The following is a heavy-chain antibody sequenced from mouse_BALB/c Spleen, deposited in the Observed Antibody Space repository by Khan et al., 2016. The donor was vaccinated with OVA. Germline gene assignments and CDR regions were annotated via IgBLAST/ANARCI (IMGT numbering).Heavy chain of an antibody. J-gene: IGHJ4*01. CDR1: GYSITSDYA. Sequence: EVQLVESGPGLVKPSQSLSLTCTVTGYSITSDYAWNWIRQFPGNKLEWMGYISYSGSTNYNPALKSRISITRDTSKNPFFLQLNSVTNQETATLYCAKAGTHYNDAMDYWGQGTSVTVSS. CDR2: ISYSGST. D-gene: IGHD1-3*01. V-gene: IGHV3-2*02. CDR3: AKAGTHYNDAMDY.